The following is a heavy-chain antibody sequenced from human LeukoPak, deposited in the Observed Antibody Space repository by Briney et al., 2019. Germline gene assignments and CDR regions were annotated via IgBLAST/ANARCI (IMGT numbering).Heavy chain of an antibody. V-gene: IGHV3-30*18. Sequence: LSLTCTVSGGSISSGGYYWSWVRQAPGKGLEWVAMISHDGNSKQYADFAKGRFTISRDNSKNTLYLEMNSLRTEDTAVYHCAKDLYDNDWYNYFDPWGQGALVTVSS. D-gene: IGHD5-24*01. CDR3: AKDLYDNDWYNYFDP. CDR2: ISHDGNSK. CDR1: GGSISSGG. J-gene: IGHJ5*02.